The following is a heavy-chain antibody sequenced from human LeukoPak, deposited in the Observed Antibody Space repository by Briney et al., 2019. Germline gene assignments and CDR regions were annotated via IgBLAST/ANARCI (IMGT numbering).Heavy chain of an antibody. Sequence: HPGGSLRLSCAVSGLSFSSYWLSWVRQAPGKGLEWVANMKQDGSEKYYVDSVKGRFTISRDNAKNSLYLQMNSLRAEDTAVYYCARDSVHHCSPTSCSPWGSDYWGQGTLVTVSS. D-gene: IGHD2-2*01. CDR1: GLSFSSYW. J-gene: IGHJ4*02. CDR2: MKQDGSEK. CDR3: ARDSVHHCSPTSCSPWGSDY. V-gene: IGHV3-7*01.